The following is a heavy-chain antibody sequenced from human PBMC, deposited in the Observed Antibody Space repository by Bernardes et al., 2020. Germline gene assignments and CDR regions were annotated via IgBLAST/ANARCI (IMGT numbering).Heavy chain of an antibody. CDR3: TMGVEISREVVLYSYGLDG. CDR2: IFYDGST. D-gene: IGHD2-21*01. Sequence: RQPPGKGLEWICNIFYDGSTYYSPSLQSRVPISVEISKHQFSLKLSSVTASDTAVYYCTMGVEISREVVLYSYGLDGLGQVTTATVSS. V-gene: IGHV4-39*01. J-gene: IGHJ6*01.